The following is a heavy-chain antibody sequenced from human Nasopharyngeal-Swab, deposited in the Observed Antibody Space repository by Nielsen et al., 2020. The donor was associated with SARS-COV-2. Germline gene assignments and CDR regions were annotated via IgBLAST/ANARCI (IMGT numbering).Heavy chain of an antibody. Sequence: RQAPGKGLEWVSYISSSGSTIYYADSVKGRFTISRDNAKNSLYLQTNSLRAEDTAVYYCAREGRFLDYYYYYGMDVWGQGTTVTVSS. CDR2: ISSSGSTI. CDR3: AREGRFLDYYYYYGMDV. J-gene: IGHJ6*02. V-gene: IGHV3-11*04. D-gene: IGHD3-3*01.